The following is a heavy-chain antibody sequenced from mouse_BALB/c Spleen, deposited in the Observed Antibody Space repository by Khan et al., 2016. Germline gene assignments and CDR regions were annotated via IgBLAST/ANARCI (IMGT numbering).Heavy chain of an antibody. V-gene: IGHV9-3-1*01. D-gene: IGHD2-12*01. Sequence: QIQLVQSGPELKKPGETVKISCKASGYTFTNYGMNWVKQAPGKGLKWMGWMNTYTGEPTYADDFKGRFAFSLKTSARTAYLQINNLKNEDTATYFCARDYNYHADWYFDVWVAVTTVTVSS. CDR2: MNTYTGEP. CDR1: GYTFTNYG. J-gene: IGHJ1*01. CDR3: ARDYNYHADWYFDV.